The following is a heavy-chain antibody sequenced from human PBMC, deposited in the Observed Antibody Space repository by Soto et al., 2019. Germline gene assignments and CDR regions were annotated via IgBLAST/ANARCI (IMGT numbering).Heavy chain of an antibody. Sequence: QVQLQESGPGLVRPSETLSLTCTVSGGSVTSRSYYWSWIRQPPGKGLEWIGYISTTGSTNDNPSLKSRVTISLDTSKNQFSLKLSSVTAADTAVYYCATIGIVGATSVDHWGQGTLVTVSS. CDR2: ISTTGST. V-gene: IGHV4-61*01. D-gene: IGHD1-26*01. J-gene: IGHJ4*02. CDR1: GGSVTSRSYY. CDR3: ATIGIVGATSVDH.